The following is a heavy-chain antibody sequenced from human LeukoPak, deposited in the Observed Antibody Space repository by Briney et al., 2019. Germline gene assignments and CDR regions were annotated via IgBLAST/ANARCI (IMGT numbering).Heavy chain of an antibody. Sequence: ASVKVSCKASGYIFTGYYMHWVRQAPGQGLEWMGWINPNSGDTNYAQKFQGRVTMTRDTSISTAYMELSRLRSDDTAVYYCAGEKAVAGAFDIWGQGTMVTVSS. V-gene: IGHV1-2*02. J-gene: IGHJ3*02. CDR2: INPNSGDT. CDR3: AGEKAVAGAFDI. CDR1: GYIFTGYY. D-gene: IGHD6-19*01.